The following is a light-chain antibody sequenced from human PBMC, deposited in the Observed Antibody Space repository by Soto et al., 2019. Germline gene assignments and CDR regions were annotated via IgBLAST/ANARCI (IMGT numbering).Light chain of an antibody. V-gene: IGLV4-60*03. Sequence: QPVLTQSSSASASLGPSVKLTCTLSSGHSSYIIAWHQQQPGKAPRYLMKLEGSGSYNKGSGVPDRFSGSSSGADRYLTISNLQSEDEADYYCETWDSNSRAFGGGTKLTVL. CDR2: LEGSGSY. CDR1: SGHSSYI. J-gene: IGLJ2*01. CDR3: ETWDSNSRA.